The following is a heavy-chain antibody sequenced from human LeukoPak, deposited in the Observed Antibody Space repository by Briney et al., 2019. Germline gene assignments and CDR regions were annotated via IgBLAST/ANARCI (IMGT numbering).Heavy chain of an antibody. CDR1: GGSISRSSYY. D-gene: IGHD2-21*02. Sequence: KPSETLSLTCTVSGGSISRSSYYWGWIRQPPGKGLEWIGSIYYSGSTYYNPSLRSRVTISVDTSKNQFSLKLSSVTAADTAVYYCARGIADLTFDYWGQGTLVTVSS. CDR2: IYYSGST. V-gene: IGHV4-39*07. CDR3: ARGIADLTFDY. J-gene: IGHJ4*02.